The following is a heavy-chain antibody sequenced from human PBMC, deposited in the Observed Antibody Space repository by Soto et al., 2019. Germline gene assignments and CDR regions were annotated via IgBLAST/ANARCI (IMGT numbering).Heavy chain of an antibody. D-gene: IGHD3-16*01. CDR2: IVIGSGHT. Sequence: QVKLVQSGPEVKKPGTSVKVSCKASEFTFTTATVQWVRQARGQSLEWIGWIVIGSGHTNYAKKFKDRVTITRNVLTEVACIGLTNQRYEHTAAKYCAPCWGCARNCPVDYWFQGTLVTVSS. CDR1: EFTFTTAT. CDR3: APCWGCARNCPVDY. V-gene: IGHV1-58*01. J-gene: IGHJ4*02.